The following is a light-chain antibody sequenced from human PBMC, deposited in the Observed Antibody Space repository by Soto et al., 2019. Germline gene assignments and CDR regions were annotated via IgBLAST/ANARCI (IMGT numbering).Light chain of an antibody. CDR3: QQYNNWPPIT. CDR2: YAS. J-gene: IGKJ5*01. CDR1: QSVRNN. Sequence: EIMMTQSPATLSVSPGERATLSCRASQSVRNNLAWYQQKPGQAPRLLIYYASTRATGVPARFSGSGSGTEFTLMISSLQSEDSALYYCQQYNNWPPITFGQGTRLEIK. V-gene: IGKV3-15*01.